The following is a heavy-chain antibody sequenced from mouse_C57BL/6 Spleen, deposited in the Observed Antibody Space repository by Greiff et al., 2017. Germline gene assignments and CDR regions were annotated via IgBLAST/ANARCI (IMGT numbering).Heavy chain of an antibody. CDR2: IDPEDGET. J-gene: IGHJ1*03. CDR3: ASVYYYGSGYFDV. CDR1: GFNIKDYY. V-gene: IGHV14-2*01. D-gene: IGHD1-1*01. Sequence: EVQVVESGAELVKPGASVKLPCTASGFNIKDYYMHWMKQRTEQGLEWIGRIDPEDGETKYAPKFQGKATITADTSSNTAYLQLSSLTSEDTAVYYCASVYYYGSGYFDVWGTGTTVTVSS.